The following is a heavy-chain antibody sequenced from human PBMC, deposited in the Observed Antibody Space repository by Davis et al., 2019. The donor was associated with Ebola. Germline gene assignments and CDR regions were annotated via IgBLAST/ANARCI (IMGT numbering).Heavy chain of an antibody. V-gene: IGHV3-9*01. CDR1: GFRFDDYA. Sequence: SLKISCLTSGFRFDDYAMHWVRQGPGKGLEWVSGISWNSDDVDYADSIKGRFTISRDNANNSVFLQIDSLKTEDTAVYFCVKDLSMVRGGVFDLWGQGILVTVSS. CDR2: ISWNSDDV. CDR3: VKDLSMVRGGVFDL. J-gene: IGHJ4*02. D-gene: IGHD3-10*01.